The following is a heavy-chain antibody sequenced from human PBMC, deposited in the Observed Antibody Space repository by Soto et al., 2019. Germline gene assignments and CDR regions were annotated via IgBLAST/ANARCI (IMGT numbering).Heavy chain of an antibody. CDR2: ISGSGGTT. J-gene: IGHJ5*02. CDR3: AKDPERYHYDSRGYFSIPRSVDP. CDR1: GFTFSDYA. D-gene: IGHD3-22*01. Sequence: GSLRLSCAASGFTFSDYAMSWVRQAPGKGLEWVSGISGSGGTTYYADSAKGRFTITRGNSKNTLYLQMNSLRAEDTAVYYCAKDPERYHYDSRGYFSIPRSVDPWGQGTLVTVSS. V-gene: IGHV3-23*01.